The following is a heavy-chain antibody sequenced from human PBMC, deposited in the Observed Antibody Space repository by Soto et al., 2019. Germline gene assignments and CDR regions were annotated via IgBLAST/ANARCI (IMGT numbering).Heavy chain of an antibody. Sequence: GGSLRLSCAASGFTFSSYAMSWVRQAPGKELEWVSAISGSGGSSYYADSVKGRFTISRDNSKNTLYLQMNSLRAEDTALYYCAKDLRMTTVTAAPGADYWGQGTLVTVSS. CDR1: GFTFSSYA. CDR2: ISGSGGSS. CDR3: AKDLRMTTVTAAPGADY. J-gene: IGHJ4*02. D-gene: IGHD4-17*01. V-gene: IGHV3-23*01.